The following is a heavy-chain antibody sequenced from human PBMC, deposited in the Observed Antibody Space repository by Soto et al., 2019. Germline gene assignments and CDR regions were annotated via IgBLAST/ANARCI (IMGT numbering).Heavy chain of an antibody. CDR2: ISSSGIGT. CDR1: GLTFSTYA. V-gene: IGHV3-23*01. J-gene: IGHJ3*01. Sequence: EVKLLESGGGLVPPGGSLRLSCAASGLTFSTYAMTWVRQAPGKGLERVSVISSSGIGTYYADSVKGRFTISRDNSKRTMYLQMNSLRVEDAAVYYCAKKRVTSTIWNDVFYVWGQGTMVTVSS. D-gene: IGHD1-1*01. CDR3: AKKRVTSTIWNDVFYV.